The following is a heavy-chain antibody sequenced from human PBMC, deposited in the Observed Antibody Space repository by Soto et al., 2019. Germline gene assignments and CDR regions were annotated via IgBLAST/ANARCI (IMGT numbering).Heavy chain of an antibody. V-gene: IGHV3-21*06. J-gene: IGHJ4*02. CDR1: GFTFSIYS. CDR2: IRSSMSYV. Sequence: EVQLVESGGGLVKPGGSLRLSCEASGFTFSIYSLNWVRQAPGKGLEWVSSIRSSMSYVYYADSVKGRFTISRDNAKNSLYLQMNSLRAEDTAVYYCARDSYGDYLFDYWGQGTLVTVSS. CDR3: ARDSYGDYLFDY. D-gene: IGHD4-17*01.